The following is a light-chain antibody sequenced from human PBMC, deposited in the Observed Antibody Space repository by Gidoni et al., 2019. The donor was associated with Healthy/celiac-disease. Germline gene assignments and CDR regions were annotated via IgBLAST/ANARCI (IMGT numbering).Light chain of an antibody. V-gene: IGKV4-1*01. J-gene: IGKJ1*01. CDR1: QTVLYRSDNRNY. Sequence: IVMTQSPDSLAVSLGERATINCKSSQTVLYRSDNRNYLAWYQQKPGQSPKLLIYWASTRASGVPDRFSGSGSGTDVTLTISTLQAEDAAVYFCQQYYDSPRTFGQXTKVEIK. CDR3: QQYYDSPRT. CDR2: WAS.